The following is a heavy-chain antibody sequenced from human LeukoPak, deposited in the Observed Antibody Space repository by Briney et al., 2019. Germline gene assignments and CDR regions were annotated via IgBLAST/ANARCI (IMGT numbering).Heavy chain of an antibody. CDR2: ISAYNGNT. D-gene: IGHD6-13*01. J-gene: IGHJ3*02. V-gene: IGHV1-18*01. CDR3: ARDHGYSSSWIDAFDI. CDR1: GYTFTSYG. Sequence: ASVKVSCKASGYTFTSYGISWVRQAPGQGLEWMGWISAYNGNTNYAQKLQGRVTMTTDTSTSTAYMELRSLRSDDTAVYYCARDHGYSSSWIDAFDIWGQGTMVTVSS.